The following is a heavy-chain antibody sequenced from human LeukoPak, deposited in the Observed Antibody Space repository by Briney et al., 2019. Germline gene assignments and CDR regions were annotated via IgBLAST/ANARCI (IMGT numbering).Heavy chain of an antibody. V-gene: IGHV3-7*01. CDR1: GFTFSSYW. J-gene: IGHJ5*01. CDR3: VRYFYDSYTSSFRFDS. D-gene: IGHD3-16*01. CDR2: MNHDGSEK. Sequence: GGSLRLSCAASGFTFSSYWMNWARQAPGKGLEWVANMNHDGSEKYHIDSVKGRFTISRDNAKNSLYLQMNSLRVEDTAIYYCVRYFYDSYTSSFRFDSWGQGTLVTVSS.